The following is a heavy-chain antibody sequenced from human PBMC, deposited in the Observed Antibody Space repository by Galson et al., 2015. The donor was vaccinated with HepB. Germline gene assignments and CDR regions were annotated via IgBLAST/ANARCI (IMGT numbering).Heavy chain of an antibody. CDR3: VRSILTSSWFGGAWDY. D-gene: IGHD3-10*01. V-gene: IGHV3-20*04. J-gene: IGHJ4*02. CDR2: TNWNGGRT. CDR1: ACTVEDYG. Sequence: SLRLSCAVSACTVEDYGMNWARQAPRKGLQWGCGTNWNGGRTGYADALKGRCTISRDNAKNSLYLQMNSLRAEDTAFYYCVRSILTSSWFGGAWDYWGRGTLVTVSS.